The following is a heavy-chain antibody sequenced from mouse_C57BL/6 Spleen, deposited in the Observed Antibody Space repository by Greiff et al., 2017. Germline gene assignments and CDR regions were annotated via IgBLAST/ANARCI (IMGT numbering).Heavy chain of an antibody. CDR2: INYDGSST. CDR3: AREAYDYPYYFDY. Sequence: DVKLVESEGGLVQPGSSMKLSCTASGFTFSDYYMAWVRQVPEKGLEWVANINYDGSSTYYLDSLKSRFIISRDNAKNILYLQMSSLKSEDTATYYCAREAYDYPYYFDYWGQGTTLTVAS. J-gene: IGHJ2*01. D-gene: IGHD2-4*01. V-gene: IGHV5-16*01. CDR1: GFTFSDYY.